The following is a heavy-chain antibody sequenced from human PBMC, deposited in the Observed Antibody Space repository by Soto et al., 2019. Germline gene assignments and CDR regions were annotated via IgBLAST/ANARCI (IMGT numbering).Heavy chain of an antibody. Sequence: PSETLSLTCTVSGGSISSSSYFWGWIRQPPGKGLEWIGRIYYSGSTYSNPSLKSRVTISVDTSKNQFPLKLSSVTAADTAVYYCARHEDSSGYYSNWFDPWGQGTLVTVS. V-gene: IGHV4-39*01. CDR3: ARHEDSSGYYSNWFDP. CDR1: GGSISSSSYF. CDR2: IYYSGST. D-gene: IGHD3-22*01. J-gene: IGHJ5*02.